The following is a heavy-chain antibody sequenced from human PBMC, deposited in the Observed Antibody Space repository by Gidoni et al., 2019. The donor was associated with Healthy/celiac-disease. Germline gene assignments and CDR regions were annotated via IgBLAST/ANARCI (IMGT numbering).Heavy chain of an antibody. CDR3: ARDYYDSSGFDY. V-gene: IGHV3-33*01. J-gene: IGHJ4*02. CDR1: GFTFSSYG. CDR2: IWYDGSNK. D-gene: IGHD3-22*01. Sequence: QVQLVESGGGVVQPGRSLRLSCAASGFTFSSYGMHWVRQAPGKGLEWVAGIWYDGSNKYYADSVKGRFTISRDNSKNTLYLQLNSLRAEDTAVYYCARDYYDSSGFDYWGQGTLVTVSS.